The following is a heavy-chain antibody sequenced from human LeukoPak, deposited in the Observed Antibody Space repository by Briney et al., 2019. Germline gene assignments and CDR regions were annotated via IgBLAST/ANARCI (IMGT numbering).Heavy chain of an antibody. CDR1: AFSVSASNW. Sequence: SETLSLTCDVSAFSVSASNWWGWIRQPPGKGLEWIAYMRYDGKTHYNPPLESRVTMSLDTSKSQFSLKLTSVTAMDTAVYYCARLIAGTYESFDIWGPGTLFTVSS. CDR3: ARLIAGTYESFDI. V-gene: IGHV4-28*01. J-gene: IGHJ3*02. D-gene: IGHD3-10*01. CDR2: MRYDGKT.